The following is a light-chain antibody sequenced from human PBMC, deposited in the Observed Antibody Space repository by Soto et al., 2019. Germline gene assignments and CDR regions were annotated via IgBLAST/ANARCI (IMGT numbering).Light chain of an antibody. CDR3: QQSYTTVSIT. CDR1: QSISRN. Sequence: DLQMTQSPSSLSASVGDRVTITCRASQSISRNLNWYQHKPGKAPKLLIYAASSLQNGVPSRFSGSGSGTDFTLSISSLQPEDFATYYCQQSYTTVSITFGQGTRLEIK. V-gene: IGKV1-39*01. CDR2: AAS. J-gene: IGKJ5*01.